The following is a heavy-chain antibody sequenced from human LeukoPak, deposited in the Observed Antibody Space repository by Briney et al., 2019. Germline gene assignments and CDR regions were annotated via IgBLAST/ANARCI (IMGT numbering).Heavy chain of an antibody. J-gene: IGHJ4*02. CDR2: IIPILGIA. CDR3: ARALDTHYYDSSGYYY. CDR1: GGTFSSYA. D-gene: IGHD3-22*01. V-gene: IGHV1-69*04. Sequence: ASVKVSCKASGGTFSSYAISWVRQAPGQGLEWMGRIIPILGIANYAQKFQGRVTITADKSTSTAYMELSSLRSEDTAVYYCARALDTHYYDSSGYYYWGQGTLVTVSS.